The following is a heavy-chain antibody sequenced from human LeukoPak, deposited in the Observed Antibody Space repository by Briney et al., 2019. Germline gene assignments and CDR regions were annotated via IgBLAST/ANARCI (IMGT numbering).Heavy chain of an antibody. CDR2: IIPILGIA. V-gene: IGHV1-69*04. D-gene: IGHD6-13*01. CDR3: ARVESSSSWGWFDP. CDR1: GGTFSSYA. Sequence: GSSVKVSCKASGGTFSSYAISWVRQAPGQGLEWMGRIIPILGIANYAQKFQGRVTITADKSTSTAYMELSSLRSEDTAVYYCARVESSSSWGWFDPWGQGTLVTVSS. J-gene: IGHJ5*02.